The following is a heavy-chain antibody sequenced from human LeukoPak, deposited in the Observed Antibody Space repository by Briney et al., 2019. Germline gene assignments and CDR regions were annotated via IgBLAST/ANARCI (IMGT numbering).Heavy chain of an antibody. Sequence: PWGSLRLSCAASGFTFSSYGMHWVRQAPGKGLEWVAVIWYDGSNKYYADSVKGRFTISRDNSKNTLYLQMNSLRAEDTAVYYCARVSVVGYDLFDYWGQGTLVTVSS. CDR2: IWYDGSNK. CDR1: GFTFSSYG. V-gene: IGHV3-33*01. CDR3: ARVSVVGYDLFDY. D-gene: IGHD5-12*01. J-gene: IGHJ4*02.